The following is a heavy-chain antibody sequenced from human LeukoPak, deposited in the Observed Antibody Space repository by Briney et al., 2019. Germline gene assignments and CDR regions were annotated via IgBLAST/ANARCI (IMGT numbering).Heavy chain of an antibody. J-gene: IGHJ4*02. D-gene: IGHD3-3*01. CDR2: IDPNTGGT. CDR3: ARMEWSEDY. V-gene: IGHV1-2*06. CDR1: GYTFTAYY. Sequence: ASVKVSCKASGYTFTAYYMHWVRQAPGQGLEWMGRIDPNTGGTNYAQKFQGRVTMTGDTSISTAYMELSRLRSDDTAVYYCARMEWSEDYWGQGTLVTVSS.